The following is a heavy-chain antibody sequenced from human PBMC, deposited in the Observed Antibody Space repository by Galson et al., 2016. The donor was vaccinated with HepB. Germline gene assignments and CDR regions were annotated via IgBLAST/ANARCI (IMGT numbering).Heavy chain of an antibody. CDR1: GGSISSYY. CDR2: MSDSGST. J-gene: IGHJ5*01. D-gene: IGHD6-19*01. V-gene: IGHV4-59*01. Sequence: SETLSLTCTVSGGSISSYYWSWIRQSPGKGLEWLGYMSDSGSTTLNPSLRSRLTISLYTSKTQFSLELTSVTAADTAVYYCARARHSAPYSGGWYFLDSWGQGTLVTVSS. CDR3: ARARHSAPYSGGWYFLDS.